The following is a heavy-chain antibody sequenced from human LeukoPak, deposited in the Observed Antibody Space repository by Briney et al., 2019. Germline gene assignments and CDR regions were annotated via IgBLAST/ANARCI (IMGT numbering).Heavy chain of an antibody. CDR2: ITGSGLST. Sequence: GGSLRLSCEVSRFTFGRYALSWVRQAPGKGLEWVSAITGSGLSTYHTNSVKGRFTISRDNSKDTLYLQMNSLRPEDTAVYYCAPDSLEGPVEAFDIWGQGTMVTVSS. D-gene: IGHD2-15*01. V-gene: IGHV3-23*01. J-gene: IGHJ3*02. CDR3: APDSLEGPVEAFDI. CDR1: RFTFGRYA.